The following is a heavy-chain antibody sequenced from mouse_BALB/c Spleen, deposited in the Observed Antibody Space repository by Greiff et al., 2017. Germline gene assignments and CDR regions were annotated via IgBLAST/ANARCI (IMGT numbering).Heavy chain of an antibody. Sequence: EVKVVESGGGLVKPGGSLKLSCAASGFTFSSYTMSWVRQTPEKRLEWVATISSGGSYTYYPDTVTGRFTISRDNAKNTLYLEMSSLRSEDTAMYYCARDQGDYYGSSYGYYAMDYWGQGTSVTVSS. V-gene: IGHV5-6-4*01. CDR2: ISSGGSYT. CDR1: GFTFSSYT. J-gene: IGHJ4*01. CDR3: ARDQGDYYGSSYGYYAMDY. D-gene: IGHD1-1*01.